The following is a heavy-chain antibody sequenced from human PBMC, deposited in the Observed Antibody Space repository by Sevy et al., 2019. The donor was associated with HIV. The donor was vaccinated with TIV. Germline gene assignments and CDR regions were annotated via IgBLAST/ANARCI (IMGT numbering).Heavy chain of an antibody. Sequence: GGSLRLSCAASGFTSSSRWMSWVRQAPGKGLEWVANIKQDGSEKYYVDSVKDRFTISRDNAKNSLYLQMNSLRAEDTAVYYCVPSGGGHAGYWGQGTLVTVSS. CDR2: IKQDGSEK. CDR3: VPSGGGHAGY. V-gene: IGHV3-7*01. CDR1: GFTSSSRW. D-gene: IGHD2-15*01. J-gene: IGHJ4*02.